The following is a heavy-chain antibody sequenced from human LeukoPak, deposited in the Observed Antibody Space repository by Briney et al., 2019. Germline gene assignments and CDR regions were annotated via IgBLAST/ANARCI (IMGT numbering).Heavy chain of an antibody. J-gene: IGHJ5*02. Sequence: SETLSLTCAVSGGSISSSNWWSWVRQPPGKGLEWIGEIYHSGSTNYNPSLKSRVTISVDTSKNQFSLKLSSVTAADTAVYYCARGRTYFPFDPWGQGTLVTVSS. CDR1: GGSISSSNW. CDR2: IYHSGST. V-gene: IGHV4-4*02. D-gene: IGHD3-10*01. CDR3: ARGRTYFPFDP.